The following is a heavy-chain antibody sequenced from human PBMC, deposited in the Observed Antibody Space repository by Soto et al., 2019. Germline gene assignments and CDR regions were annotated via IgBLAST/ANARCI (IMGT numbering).Heavy chain of an antibody. CDR3: ARALKHSSGYYSPHFDY. Sequence: SETLSLTSAVYGGSFIGYYWSWIRQPPWKGLEWIGEINHSGSTNYNPSLKSRVTISVDTSKNQFSLKLSSVTAADTAVYYCARALKHSSGYYSPHFDYWGQGTLVTVSS. J-gene: IGHJ4*02. D-gene: IGHD3-22*01. CDR2: INHSGST. CDR1: GGSFIGYY. V-gene: IGHV4-34*01.